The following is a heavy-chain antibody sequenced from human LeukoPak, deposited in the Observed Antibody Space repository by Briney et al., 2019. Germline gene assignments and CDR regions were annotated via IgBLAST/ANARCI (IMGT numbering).Heavy chain of an antibody. D-gene: IGHD3-3*01. CDR2: IIPIFGTA. CDR1: GGTFRSYA. CDR3: ARGFWSGLPSGLAYMDV. J-gene: IGHJ6*03. V-gene: IGHV1-69*01. Sequence: SVKVSCKASGGTFRSYAISWVRQAPGQGLEWMGGIIPIFGTANYAQKFQGRVTITADESTSTAYMELSSLRSEDTAVYYCARGFWSGLPSGLAYMDVWGKGTTVTVPS.